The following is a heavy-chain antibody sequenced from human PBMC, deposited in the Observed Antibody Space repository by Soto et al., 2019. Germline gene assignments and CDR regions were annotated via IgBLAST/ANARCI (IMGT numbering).Heavy chain of an antibody. CDR2: ISWNSGTI. Sequence: EVQLVESGGGLVQPGRSLRLSCAASGFTFDDYAMHWVRQAPGKGLEWVTGISWNSGTIGYADSVKGRFNISRDNAKNSLYLQMNSLRAEDTALYYCARDVWSRASGPPDSWGQGTLVTVSS. CDR1: GFTFDDYA. D-gene: IGHD3-10*01. V-gene: IGHV3-9*01. J-gene: IGHJ5*02. CDR3: ARDVWSRASGPPDS.